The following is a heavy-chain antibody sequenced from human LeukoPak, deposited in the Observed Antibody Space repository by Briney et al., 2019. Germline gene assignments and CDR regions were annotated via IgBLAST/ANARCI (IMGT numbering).Heavy chain of an antibody. J-gene: IGHJ6*02. CDR3: ARAGYSYGYYYYYGMDV. D-gene: IGHD5-18*01. CDR1: GGSISSGGYY. Sequence: SQTLSLTCTVSGGSISSGGYYWSWIRQHPGKGLEWIGYIYYSGSTNYNPSLKSRVTISVDTSKNQFSLKLSSVTAADTAVYYCARAGYSYGYYYYYGMDVWGQGTTVTVSS. V-gene: IGHV4-61*08. CDR2: IYYSGST.